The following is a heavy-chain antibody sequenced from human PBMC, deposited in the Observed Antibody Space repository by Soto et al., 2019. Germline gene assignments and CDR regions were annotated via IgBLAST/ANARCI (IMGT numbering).Heavy chain of an antibody. Sequence: ASVKVSCTASGYTFTSYGISWVRQAPGQGLEWMGWISAYNGNTNYAQKLQGRVTMTTDTSTSTAYMELRSLRSDDTAVYYCARQYYDSSGYYYDGYGAFDIWGQGTMVTVSS. CDR1: GYTFTSYG. CDR3: ARQYYDSSGYYYDGYGAFDI. V-gene: IGHV1-18*04. J-gene: IGHJ3*02. D-gene: IGHD3-22*01. CDR2: ISAYNGNT.